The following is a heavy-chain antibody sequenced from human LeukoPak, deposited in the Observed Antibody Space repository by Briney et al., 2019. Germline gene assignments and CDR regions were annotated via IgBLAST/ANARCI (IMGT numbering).Heavy chain of an antibody. Sequence: GGSLRLSCAASGFTFTTYWMSWVRQAPGKGLEWVANINQDGTEKYYVDSVKGRFTISRDDAKRSLYLQMNSLRVEDTAVYYCARAVVYYYYYMDVWGKGTTATISS. CDR3: ARAVVYYYYYMDV. J-gene: IGHJ6*03. CDR1: GFTFTTYW. V-gene: IGHV3-7*01. CDR2: INQDGTEK.